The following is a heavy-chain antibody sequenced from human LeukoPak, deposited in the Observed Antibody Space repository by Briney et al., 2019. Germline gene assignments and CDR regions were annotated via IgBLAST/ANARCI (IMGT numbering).Heavy chain of an antibody. V-gene: IGHV3-23*01. CDR1: GFTFSSYA. CDR2: ISGSGGST. Sequence: GGSLRLSCAASGFTFSSYAMSWVRQAPGKGLEWVSAISGSGGSTYYADSVKGRFTISGDNSKNTLYLQMNSLRAEDTAVYYCAKGGSSAVAGNKNYWGQGTLVTVSS. CDR3: AKGGSSAVAGNKNY. D-gene: IGHD6-19*01. J-gene: IGHJ4*02.